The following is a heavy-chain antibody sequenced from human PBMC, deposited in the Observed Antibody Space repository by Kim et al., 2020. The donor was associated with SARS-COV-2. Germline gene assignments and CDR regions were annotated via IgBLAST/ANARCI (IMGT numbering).Heavy chain of an antibody. Sequence: DYAVSVKSRITINPDTSKNQFSLQLNSVTPEDTAVYYCARSTGPTRLFDYWGQGTLVTVSS. V-gene: IGHV6-1*01. J-gene: IGHJ4*02. D-gene: IGHD1-26*01. CDR3: ARSTGPTRLFDY.